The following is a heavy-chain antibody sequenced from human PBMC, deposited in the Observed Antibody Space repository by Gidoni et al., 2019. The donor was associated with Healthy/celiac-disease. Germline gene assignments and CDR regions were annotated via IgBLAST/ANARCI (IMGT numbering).Heavy chain of an antibody. Sequence: QVQLVQSGAAVKKPGSSVHVSCKASGGTFSSYAISWVRQAPGQGLVWMGRIIPILGIANYAQKFQGRVTITADKSTSTAYMELSSLRSEDTAVYYCARGTTGTTSDLWGRGTLVTVSS. CDR2: IIPILGIA. D-gene: IGHD1-1*01. V-gene: IGHV1-69*04. J-gene: IGHJ2*01. CDR3: ARGTTGTTSDL. CDR1: GGTFSSYA.